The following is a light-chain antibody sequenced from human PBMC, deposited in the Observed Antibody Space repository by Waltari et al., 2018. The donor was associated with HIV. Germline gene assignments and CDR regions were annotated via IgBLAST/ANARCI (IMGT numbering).Light chain of an antibody. J-gene: IGLJ2*01. V-gene: IGLV2-14*03. CDR3: SSYARNIPWL. Sequence: QSVLTQPASVSGAPGPSVTISCTGTANDFADFYYVSWYQQHPGKAPKLLIYDISRRPSGISVRFSGSRSGTTASLTISGLQAEDEADYYCSSYARNIPWLFGGATKLSFL. CDR1: ANDFADFYY. CDR2: DIS.